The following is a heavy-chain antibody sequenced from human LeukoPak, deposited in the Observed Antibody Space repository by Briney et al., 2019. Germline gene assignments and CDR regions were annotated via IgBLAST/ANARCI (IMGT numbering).Heavy chain of an antibody. CDR3: ARDHYSTTSLDY. V-gene: IGHV1-46*01. D-gene: IGHD4-17*01. Sequence: ASVKVSCKASGYTFTSYYMHWVRQAPGQGLEWMGIISPSGGSTSYAQKFQGRVTMTRDTSTSTVYMELSSLRSEDTAVYYCARDHYSTTSLDYWGQGTLVTVSS. J-gene: IGHJ4*02. CDR2: ISPSGGST. CDR1: GYTFTSYY.